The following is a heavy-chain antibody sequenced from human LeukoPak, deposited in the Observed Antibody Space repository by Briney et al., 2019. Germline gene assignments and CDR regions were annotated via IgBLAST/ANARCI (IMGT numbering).Heavy chain of an antibody. CDR2: INAGNGNT. CDR1: GGTFSSYA. D-gene: IGHD3-9*01. CDR3: ARDFDTPRYYYDILTGYPFDY. J-gene: IGHJ4*02. Sequence: PWASVKVSCKASGGTFSSYAISWVRQAPGQGLEWMGGINAGNGNTKYSQKFQGRVTITRDTSASTAYMELSSLRSEDTAVYYCARDFDTPRYYYDILTGYPFDYWGQGTLVTVSS. V-gene: IGHV1-3*01.